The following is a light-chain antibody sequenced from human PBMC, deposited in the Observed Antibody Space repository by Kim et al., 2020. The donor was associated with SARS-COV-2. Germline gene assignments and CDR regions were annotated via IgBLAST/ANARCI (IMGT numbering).Light chain of an antibody. Sequence: DIQLTQSPSFLSASVGDRVTITCRASQGISSYLACYQQKPGKAPKLLIYAASTLQSGVPSRFSGSGSGTEFTLTISSLQPEDFATYYCQQLNSYHRLNFGGGTKVDIK. CDR1: QGISSY. CDR2: AAS. J-gene: IGKJ4*01. V-gene: IGKV1-9*01. CDR3: QQLNSYHRLN.